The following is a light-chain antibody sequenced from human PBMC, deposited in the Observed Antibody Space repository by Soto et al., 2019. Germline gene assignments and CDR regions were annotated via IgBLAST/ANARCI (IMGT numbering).Light chain of an antibody. V-gene: IGKV1-27*01. CDR2: AAS. Sequence: DIQMTQSPSSLSASVGDRVTITCRASQGISNCLAWYQQKPGKVPKLLIYAASTLQSGVPSRFSGSGSGTDFTLTISSLQPEDVAAYYCQKYNSPPWTFGQGTKVEIK. CDR3: QKYNSPPWT. J-gene: IGKJ1*01. CDR1: QGISNC.